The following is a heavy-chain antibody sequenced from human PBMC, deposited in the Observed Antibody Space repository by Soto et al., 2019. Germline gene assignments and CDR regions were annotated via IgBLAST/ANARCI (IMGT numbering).Heavy chain of an antibody. J-gene: IGHJ6*03. Sequence: GASVKVSCKASGCTFSSYTISWVRQAPGQGLEWMGRIIPNRGNANYAQKFQGRVTMTRNTSISTAYMELCSLRSEDTAVYYCAREDAAITPYYYYYMDVWGKGTTVTVSS. CDR1: GCTFSSYT. CDR2: IIPNRGNA. V-gene: IGHV1-8*02. CDR3: AREDAAITPYYYYYMDV. D-gene: IGHD1-20*01.